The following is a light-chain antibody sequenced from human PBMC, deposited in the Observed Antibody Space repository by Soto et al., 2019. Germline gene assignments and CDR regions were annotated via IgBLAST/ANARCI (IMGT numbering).Light chain of an antibody. CDR2: GAS. CDR1: QSVTSSY. Sequence: EIVLTQSPGTLSLSPGERATLSCRASQSVTSSYLAWYQQKPGQAPRLLIYGASNRATGIPDRFSGSGSGTAFTLTISRLEPEDFAVYYCQQYARSPLTFGPGTKVDI. CDR3: QQYARSPLT. J-gene: IGKJ3*01. V-gene: IGKV3-20*01.